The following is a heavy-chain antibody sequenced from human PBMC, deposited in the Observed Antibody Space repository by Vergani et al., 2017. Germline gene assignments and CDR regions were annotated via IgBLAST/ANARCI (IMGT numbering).Heavy chain of an antibody. V-gene: IGHV3-9*01. CDR1: GFTFDDYA. D-gene: IGHD6-13*01. CDR3: ARDSRYSSSCCGFDY. Sequence: EVQLVESGGGLVQPGRSLRLSCAASGFTFDDYAMHWVRQAPGKGLEWVSSISGNNDDVYYADSVKGRFTISRDNAKNSLYLDMSSLRAEDTAVYYCARDSRYSSSCCGFDYWGQGTLVTVSS. J-gene: IGHJ4*02. CDR2: ISGNNDDV.